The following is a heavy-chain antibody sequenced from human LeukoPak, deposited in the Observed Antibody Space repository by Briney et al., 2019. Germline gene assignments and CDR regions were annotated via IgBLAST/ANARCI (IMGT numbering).Heavy chain of an antibody. J-gene: IGHJ5*02. CDR1: GGTFSSYA. CDR3: ARPQGLGVVAATQYNWFDP. D-gene: IGHD2-15*01. Sequence: ASVKVSCKASGGTFSSYAISWVRQAPGQGLEWMGGIIPIFGTANYAQKFQGRVTITADESTSTAYMELSSLRSEDTAVYYCARPQGLGVVAATQYNWFDPWGQGTLVTVSS. V-gene: IGHV1-69*01. CDR2: IIPIFGTA.